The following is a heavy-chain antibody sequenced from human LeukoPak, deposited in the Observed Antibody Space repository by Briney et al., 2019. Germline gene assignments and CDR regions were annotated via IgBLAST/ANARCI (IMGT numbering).Heavy chain of an antibody. CDR1: GGSISNYY. J-gene: IGHJ6*02. D-gene: IGHD3-22*01. CDR2: IYYSGST. V-gene: IGHV4-59*01. CDR3: ARDRPPEHYYASSHWDYYYGMDV. Sequence: SETLSLTCTVSGGSISNYYWSWIRQPPGKGLEWIGYIYYSGSTIYNPSLKSRVTISVDTSKNQFSLKLSSVTAADTAVYYCARDRPPEHYYASSHWDYYYGMDVWGQGTTVTVSS.